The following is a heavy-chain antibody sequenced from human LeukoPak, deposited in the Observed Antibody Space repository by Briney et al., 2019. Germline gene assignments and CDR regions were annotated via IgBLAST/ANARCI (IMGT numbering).Heavy chain of an antibody. Sequence: ASVKVSCKASGYTFTGYYMHWVRQAPGQGLEWMGWINPNSGGTNYARKFQGRVTMTRDTSISTAYMELSRLRSDDTAVYYCAASTVVAEFDYWGQGTLVTVSS. D-gene: IGHD2-15*01. CDR1: GYTFTGYY. CDR3: AASTVVAEFDY. J-gene: IGHJ4*02. V-gene: IGHV1-2*02. CDR2: INPNSGGT.